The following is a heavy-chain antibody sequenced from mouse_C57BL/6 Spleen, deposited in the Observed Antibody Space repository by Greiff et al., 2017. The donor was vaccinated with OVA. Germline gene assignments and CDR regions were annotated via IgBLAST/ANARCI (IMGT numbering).Heavy chain of an antibody. Sequence: VQLQQSGPELVKPGASVKISCKASGYAFSSSWMNWVKQRPGKGLEWIGRIYPGDGDTNYNGKFKGKATLTADKSSSTAYMQLSSLTSEDSAVYFCASRDYGSSYEYFDVWGTGTTVTVSS. CDR2: IYPGDGDT. J-gene: IGHJ1*03. D-gene: IGHD1-1*01. CDR3: ASRDYGSSYEYFDV. CDR1: GYAFSSSW. V-gene: IGHV1-82*01.